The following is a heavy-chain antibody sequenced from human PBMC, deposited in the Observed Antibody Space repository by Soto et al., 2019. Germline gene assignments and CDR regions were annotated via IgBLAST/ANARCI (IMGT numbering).Heavy chain of an antibody. Sequence: SETLSLTCAVYGGSFSGYYWSWIRQPPGKGLEWIGEINHSGSTNYNPSLKSRVTISVDTSKNQFSLKLSSVTAADTAVYYCARYKRMIADFWGQGILVTVSS. V-gene: IGHV4-34*01. CDR3: ARYKRMIADF. D-gene: IGHD3-22*01. J-gene: IGHJ4*02. CDR1: GGSFSGYY. CDR2: INHSGST.